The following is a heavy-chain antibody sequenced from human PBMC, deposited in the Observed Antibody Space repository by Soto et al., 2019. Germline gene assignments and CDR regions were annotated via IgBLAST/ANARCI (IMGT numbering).Heavy chain of an antibody. CDR1: GLTPSSLE. J-gene: IGHJ5*02. CDR3: ARYSGWYSYNWFGP. V-gene: IGHV3-48*03. CDR2: INPSGRTI. D-gene: IGHD6-19*01. Sequence: PGGSLRPACVPSGLTPSSLEINRNRQAPGKGPGWIAVINPSGRTIAYADSVKGRFTISSDNAENSVYLQISSLRGEDTAMYYCARYSGWYSYNWFGPWGQGTLVTVSS.